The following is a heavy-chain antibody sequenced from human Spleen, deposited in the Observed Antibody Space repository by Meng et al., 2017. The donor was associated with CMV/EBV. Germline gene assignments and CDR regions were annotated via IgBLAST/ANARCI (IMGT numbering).Heavy chain of an antibody. CDR2: ISSSGSTI. CDR3: AVWGGTGAFDI. Sequence: GESLKISCAASGFTFSDYYMNWIRQAPGKGLEWVSYISSSGSTISYADSVKGRFTISRDKAKNSLYLQMNSLRAEDTAVYYCAVWGGTGAFDIWGQGTKVTVSS. D-gene: IGHD3/OR15-3a*01. CDR1: GFTFSDYY. J-gene: IGHJ3*02. V-gene: IGHV3-11*04.